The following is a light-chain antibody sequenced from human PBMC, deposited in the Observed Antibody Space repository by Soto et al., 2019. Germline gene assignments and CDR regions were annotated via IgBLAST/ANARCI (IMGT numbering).Light chain of an antibody. Sequence: EVVLTQSPGTLSLSPGERATLSCRASQSVSRSYLAWYQQKPGQAPRLLIYVASSRATGIPDRFIGSGSGTDFTLTISRLEPEDFAMYYCQQYGSSPYTFGQGTKLEIK. CDR2: VAS. CDR3: QQYGSSPYT. CDR1: QSVSRSY. J-gene: IGKJ2*01. V-gene: IGKV3-20*01.